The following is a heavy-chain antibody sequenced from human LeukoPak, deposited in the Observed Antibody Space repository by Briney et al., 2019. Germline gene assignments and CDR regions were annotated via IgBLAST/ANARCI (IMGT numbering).Heavy chain of an antibody. J-gene: IGHJ6*02. V-gene: IGHV7-4-1*02. CDR2: INTYTGDP. CDR3: ARDGSTNWYYYYGLDV. Sequence: AASVKVSCKASGYTFTSYGISWVRQAPGQGLEWMGWINTYTGDPTYAQAFTGRFVFSLDTSVSTAYLQISSLRADDTAVFYCARDGSTNWYYYYGLDVWGQGTAVTVSS. CDR1: GYTFTSYG. D-gene: IGHD1-1*01.